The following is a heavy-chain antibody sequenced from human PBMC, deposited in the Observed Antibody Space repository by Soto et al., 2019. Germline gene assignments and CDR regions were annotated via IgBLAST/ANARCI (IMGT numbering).Heavy chain of an antibody. V-gene: IGHV4-34*01. J-gene: IGHJ4*02. CDR1: GGSFRGFY. D-gene: IGHD3-10*01. Sequence: SETLSLTCAVFGGSFRGFYWSWIRQPPGKGLEWIGEINHSGSTNYNPSLKSRVTISVDTSKNQFSLKLSSVTAADTAVYYCASYGSGSGFDYWGQGTLVTVSS. CDR3: ASYGSGSGFDY. CDR2: INHSGST.